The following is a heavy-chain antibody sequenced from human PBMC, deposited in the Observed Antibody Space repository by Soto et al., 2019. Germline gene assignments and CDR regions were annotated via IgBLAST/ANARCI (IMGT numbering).Heavy chain of an antibody. CDR1: AITFSNSA. CDR2: IRDSDSGCST. J-gene: IGHJ4*03. V-gene: IGHV3-23*01. CDR3: AKVRVGMDVDFGY. D-gene: IGHD2-21*01. Sequence: CGSLRLPCAPSAITFSNSAMTWLRHAPAKRLEWVSTIRDSDSGCSTFYADSVKIGFTISRDDSQNTLYLQMSSLRAQATAMCYCAKVRVGMDVDFGY.